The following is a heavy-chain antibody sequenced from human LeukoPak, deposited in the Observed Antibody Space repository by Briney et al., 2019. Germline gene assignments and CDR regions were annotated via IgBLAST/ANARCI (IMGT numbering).Heavy chain of an antibody. D-gene: IGHD3-22*01. CDR2: INWNGGRT. J-gene: IGHJ6*03. Sequence: PGGSLRLSCAASGFTFDDYGMGWVRQAPGKGLEWVSGINWNGGRTGYADSGEGRFNISRDNAKNSLYLQMNSLRAEDTALYHCARDRGYYDSSGYYYYYYMDVWGKGTTVTVSS. CDR3: ARDRGYYDSSGYYYYYYMDV. CDR1: GFTFDDYG. V-gene: IGHV3-20*01.